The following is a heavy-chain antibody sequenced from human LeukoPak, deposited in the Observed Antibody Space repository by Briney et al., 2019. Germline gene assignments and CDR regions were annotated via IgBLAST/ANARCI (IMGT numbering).Heavy chain of an antibody. D-gene: IGHD3-10*01. Sequence: AGGSLRLSCAASGFTFSSYSMNWVRQAPGKGLEWVSSISSSSSYIYYADSVKGRFTISRDNAKNSLYLQMNSLRAEDTAVYYCARDLSIAGSYVSDYWGQGTLVTVSS. CDR2: ISSSSSYI. J-gene: IGHJ4*02. CDR1: GFTFSSYS. V-gene: IGHV3-21*01. CDR3: ARDLSIAGSYVSDY.